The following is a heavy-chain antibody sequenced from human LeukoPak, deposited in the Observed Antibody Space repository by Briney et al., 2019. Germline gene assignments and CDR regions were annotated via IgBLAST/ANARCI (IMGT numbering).Heavy chain of an antibody. CDR3: ARNSSGNYFDY. V-gene: IGHV4-38-2*01. D-gene: IGHD1-26*01. CDR2: IYNSGST. CDR1: GNSISNTYY. Sequence: PSETLSLTCAVSGNSISNTYYWGWTRQPPGKELEWIGSIYNSGSTHYNPSLKSRVTISVDTSKNQFSLKLSSVTAADTAVYYCARNSSGNYFDYWGQGTLVTVSS. J-gene: IGHJ4*02.